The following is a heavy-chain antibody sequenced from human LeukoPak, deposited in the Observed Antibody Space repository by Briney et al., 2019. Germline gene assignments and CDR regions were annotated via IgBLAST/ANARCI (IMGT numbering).Heavy chain of an antibody. CDR3: ATDQRGAGLGFRYGSGSYNGMDV. Sequence: ASVKVSCKVSGYTLTELSMHWVRQAPGKGLEWMGGFDPEDGETRYAQKFQGRVTITENTSTDTAYMELTSLRSEDTAVYYCATDQRGAGLGFRYGSGSYNGMDVWGQGTTVTVSS. CDR1: GYTLTELS. CDR2: FDPEDGET. D-gene: IGHD3-10*01. J-gene: IGHJ6*02. V-gene: IGHV1-24*01.